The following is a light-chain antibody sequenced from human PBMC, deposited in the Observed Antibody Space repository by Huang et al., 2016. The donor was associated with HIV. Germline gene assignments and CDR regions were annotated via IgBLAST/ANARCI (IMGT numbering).Light chain of an antibody. J-gene: IGKJ4*01. V-gene: IGKV1-39*01. CDR2: AAS. CDR3: QQSYSTPLT. Sequence: DIQMTQSPSSLSASVGDRVTITCRASQIIDTSVNWYQQKPGKAPKRLIYAASILQSGVPSRFSRSGSGTDFTLTISILQPEDFATFYCQQSYSTPLTFGGGTKVEIK. CDR1: QIIDTS.